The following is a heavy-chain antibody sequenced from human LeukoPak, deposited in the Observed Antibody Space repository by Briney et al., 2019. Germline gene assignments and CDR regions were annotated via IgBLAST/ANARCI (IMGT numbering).Heavy chain of an antibody. J-gene: IGHJ6*03. Sequence: GASVKVSCKASGGTFNSYWISWVRQAPGQGLEWMGGIIPLPDTTNYAKYAQKFHGRVTITADESTSTAYMELSSLRSEDTAVYYCAVVAAAPYYYYMDVWGKGTTVTISS. CDR1: GGTFNSYW. D-gene: IGHD5-12*01. CDR3: AVVAAAPYYYYMDV. V-gene: IGHV1-69*13. CDR2: IIPLPDTTNYA.